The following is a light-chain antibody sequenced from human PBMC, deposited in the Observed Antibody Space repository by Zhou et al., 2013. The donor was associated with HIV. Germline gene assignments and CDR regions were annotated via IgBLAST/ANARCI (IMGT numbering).Light chain of an antibody. CDR1: QSVGSY. CDR3: QQRSTWPLT. V-gene: IGKV3-11*01. J-gene: IGKJ4*01. CDR2: DAS. Sequence: EIVLTQSPATLSLSPGERAILSCRASQSVGSYFAWYQQRPGQAPRLLIYDASNRATGIPARFSGSGSGADFTLTISGLEPEDFAVYYCQQRSTWPLTFGGGPRVEI.